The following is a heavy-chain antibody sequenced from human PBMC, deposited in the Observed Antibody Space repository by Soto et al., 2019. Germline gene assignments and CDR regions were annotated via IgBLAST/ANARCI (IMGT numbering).Heavy chain of an antibody. J-gene: IGHJ4*02. V-gene: IGHV3-23*01. CDR1: GFTFKSYA. CDR3: AKEPYSSFVLGTFHY. D-gene: IGHD6-19*01. CDR2: SSGSGGTT. Sequence: VQLLESGGGLVQPGGSLRLSCAASGFTFKSYAMSWVRQPPGKGLEWVSGSSGSGGTTYHADSVKGPFTISRDNSNTSMYLPMNSLRVQDTAVYYCAKEPYSSFVLGTFHYWGQGALVTVSS.